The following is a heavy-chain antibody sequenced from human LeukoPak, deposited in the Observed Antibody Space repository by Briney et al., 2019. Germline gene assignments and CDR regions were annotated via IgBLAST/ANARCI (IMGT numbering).Heavy chain of an antibody. CDR1: GYTFISYG. CDR2: IFTYNGDT. Sequence: ASVKVSCKASGYTFISYGISWVRQAPRQGLEWVGWIFTYNGDTKYEKKFQGRDTMTTDSSTNTVYLELRSLRSDDTAVYYCARGKEREPFDFWGQGTLVTVSS. J-gene: IGHJ4*02. V-gene: IGHV1-18*01. D-gene: IGHD1-1*01. CDR3: ARGKEREPFDF.